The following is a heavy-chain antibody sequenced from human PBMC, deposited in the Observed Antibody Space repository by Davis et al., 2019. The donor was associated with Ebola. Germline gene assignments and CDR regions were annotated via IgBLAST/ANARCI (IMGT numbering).Heavy chain of an antibody. CDR3: AVEGYCTNGVCLRGGAFDY. Sequence: ASVKVSCKASGYTFTSYGISWVRQAPGQGLEWMGRINPNSGATDFAQKFQGRVTITRDTSASTAYMELSSLRSEDTAVYYCAVEGYCTNGVCLRGGAFDYWGQGTLVTVSS. CDR1: GYTFTSYG. CDR2: INPNSGAT. D-gene: IGHD2-8*01. J-gene: IGHJ4*02. V-gene: IGHV1-18*04.